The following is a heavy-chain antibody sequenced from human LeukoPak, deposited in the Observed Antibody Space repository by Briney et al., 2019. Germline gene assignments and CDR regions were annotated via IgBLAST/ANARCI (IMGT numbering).Heavy chain of an antibody. CDR3: ARDYSSGWYANMDV. D-gene: IGHD6-19*01. CDR1: GFTFDDYT. Sequence: PGGSLRLSCAASGFTFDDYTMHWVRQAPGKGLEWVSLISWDGDSTYYADSVKGRFTISRDNAKNSLYLQMNSLRAEDTAVYYCARDYSSGWYANMDVWGKGTTVTVSS. CDR2: ISWDGDST. V-gene: IGHV3-43*01. J-gene: IGHJ6*03.